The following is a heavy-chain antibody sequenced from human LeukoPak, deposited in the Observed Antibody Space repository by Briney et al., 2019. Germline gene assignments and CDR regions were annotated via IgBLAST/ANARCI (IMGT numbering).Heavy chain of an antibody. D-gene: IGHD3-10*01. CDR1: GGSISSYY. J-gene: IGHJ5*02. V-gene: IGHV4-59*08. CDR3: ARPNNVGGIPPYGS. CDR2: IYHSGST. Sequence: PSETLSLTCTVSGGSISSYYWSWIRQPPGKGLEWIGAIYHSGSTNYNPSLKSRVIISIDTSKNQFSLRLSSVTAADTAVYYCARPNNVGGIPPYGSWGQGNLVTVSS.